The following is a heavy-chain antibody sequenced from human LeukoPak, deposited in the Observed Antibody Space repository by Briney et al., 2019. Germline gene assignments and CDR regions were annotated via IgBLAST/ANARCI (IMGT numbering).Heavy chain of an antibody. V-gene: IGHV1-2*02. Sequence: ASVKVSCKASGYTFTGYYMHWVRQAPGQGLEWMGWINPNSGGTNYAQKFQGRVTMTRDTSLSTAYLELSSLRSDDTAVYYCARDRYYYDSSGYSRFDYWGQGTLVTVSS. CDR3: ARDRYYYDSSGYSRFDY. CDR2: INPNSGGT. J-gene: IGHJ4*02. CDR1: GYTFTGYY. D-gene: IGHD3-22*01.